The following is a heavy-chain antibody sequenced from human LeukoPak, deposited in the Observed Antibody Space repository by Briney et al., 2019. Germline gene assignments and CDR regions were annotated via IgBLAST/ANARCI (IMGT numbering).Heavy chain of an antibody. J-gene: IGHJ6*03. V-gene: IGHV3-30*02. CDR2: IWYGGSNK. D-gene: IGHD2-21*01. CDR1: GFTFSSYG. Sequence: PGGFLRLSCAASGFTFSSYGMHWVRQAPGKGLEWVAVIWYGGSNKYYADSVKGRFTISRDNSKNTLYLQMNSLRAEDTAVYYCAKTHNYYYYMDVWGKGTTVTVSS. CDR3: AKTHNYYYYMDV.